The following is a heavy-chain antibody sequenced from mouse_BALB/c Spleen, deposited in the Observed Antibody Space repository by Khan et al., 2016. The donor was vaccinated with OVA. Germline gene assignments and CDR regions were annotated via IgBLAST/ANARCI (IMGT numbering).Heavy chain of an antibody. J-gene: IGHJ2*01. D-gene: IGHD1-1*01. V-gene: IGHV2-6-5*01. CDR2: IWGGGST. Sequence: VQLQESGPGLVAPSQSLSLTCTVSGFSLTDYGVSWIRQPPGKGLEWLGAIWGGGSTYYNSALNSRLSTSKENTTSQVFLKMNSLQIEDTAMYYCAKEDYGRSSFDYWGQGTTLTVSS. CDR1: GFSLTDYG. CDR3: AKEDYGRSSFDY.